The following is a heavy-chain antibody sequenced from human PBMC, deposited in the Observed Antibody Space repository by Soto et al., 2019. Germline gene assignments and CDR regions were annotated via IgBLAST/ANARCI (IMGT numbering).Heavy chain of an antibody. J-gene: IGHJ5*02. CDR1: GFTFSNAW. CDR2: IKSKTDGGTT. CDR3: TTEGATSPSDNWFDP. D-gene: IGHD5-12*01. Sequence: VQLVESGGGLVKPGGSLRLSCAASGFTFSNAWMSWVRQAPGKGLEWVGRIKSKTDGGTTDYAAPVKGRFTISRDDSKNTLYLQMNSLKTEDTAVYYCTTEGATSPSDNWFDPWGQGTLVTVSS. V-gene: IGHV3-15*01.